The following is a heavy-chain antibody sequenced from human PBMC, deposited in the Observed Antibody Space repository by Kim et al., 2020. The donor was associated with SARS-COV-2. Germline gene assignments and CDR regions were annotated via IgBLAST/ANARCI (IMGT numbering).Heavy chain of an antibody. CDR3: ANMGKYSGTYFDDY. V-gene: IGHV3-23*01. Sequence: ADSVKGRFTISRDNSKNTLDLQMNSLRAEDTAVYYCANMGKYSGTYFDDYWGQGTLVTVSS. D-gene: IGHD1-26*01. J-gene: IGHJ4*02.